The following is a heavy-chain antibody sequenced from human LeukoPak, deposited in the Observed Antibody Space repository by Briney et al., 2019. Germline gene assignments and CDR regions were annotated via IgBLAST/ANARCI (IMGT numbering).Heavy chain of an antibody. J-gene: IGHJ6*03. D-gene: IGHD3-22*01. V-gene: IGHV1-8*03. CDR2: MNPNSGNT. Sequence: ASVKVSCRASGYTFTNYDINWVRQATGQGLEWMGWMNPNSGNTGYAQKFQGRVTITRNASISAAYMELSSLRSEDTAVYYCARGGEYYYDSSGYYYYYYYMDVWGKGTTVTVSS. CDR3: ARGGEYYYDSSGYYYYYYYMDV. CDR1: GYTFTNYD.